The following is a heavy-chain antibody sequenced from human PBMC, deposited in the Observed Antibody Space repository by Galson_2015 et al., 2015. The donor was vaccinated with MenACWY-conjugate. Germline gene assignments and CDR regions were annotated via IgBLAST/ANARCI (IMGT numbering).Heavy chain of an antibody. CDR2: LWANGINI. D-gene: IGHD3-3*01. CDR3: ARESGPYDAFDI. Sequence: SLRLSCAASGFTLSNYCMHWVRQAPGKGLEWVAVLWANGINIYDADSVKGRFTFSRDNFNNMLYLHMNSLRAEDTDVYYCARESGPYDAFDIWGQGTLVTVSS. V-gene: IGHV3-33*01. J-gene: IGHJ3*02. CDR1: GFTLSNYC.